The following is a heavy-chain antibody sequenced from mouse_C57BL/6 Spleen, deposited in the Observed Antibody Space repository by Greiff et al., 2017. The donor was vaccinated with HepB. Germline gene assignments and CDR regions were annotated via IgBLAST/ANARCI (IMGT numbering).Heavy chain of an antibody. CDR1: GYAFSSSW. CDR3: ARLGNFDY. CDR2: IYPGDGDT. D-gene: IGHD4-1*01. J-gene: IGHJ2*01. V-gene: IGHV1-82*01. Sequence: VQLQESGPELVKPGASVKISCKASGYAFSSSWMNWVKQRPGKGLEWIGRIYPGDGDTNYTGKFKGTATLTADKSSSKAYMQLSSLTSEDSAVYFCARLGNFDYWGQGTTLTVSS.